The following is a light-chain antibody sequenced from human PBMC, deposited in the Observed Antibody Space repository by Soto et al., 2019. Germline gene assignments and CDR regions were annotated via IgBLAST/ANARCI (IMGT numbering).Light chain of an antibody. V-gene: IGLV2-14*01. CDR2: DVS. Sequence: QSVLTQPAHVSGSPGQSITISCTGTSSDVGGYNYVSWYQQHPGKAPKLMIYDVSNRPSGVSKRFSGSKSGNTASLTISGLQAEDEADYYCSSYTSSSTLFVFGTGTKVTVL. J-gene: IGLJ1*01. CDR3: SSYTSSSTLFV. CDR1: SSDVGGYNY.